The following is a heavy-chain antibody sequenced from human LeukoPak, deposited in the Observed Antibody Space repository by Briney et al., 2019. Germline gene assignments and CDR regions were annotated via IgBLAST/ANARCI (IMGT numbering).Heavy chain of an antibody. CDR2: IYSGGST. D-gene: IGHD3-10*01. J-gene: IGHJ6*03. CDR3: ARDIPIGGPYYYYMDV. CDR1: GFTVSSNY. Sequence: PGGSLRLSCAASGFTVSSNYMSWVRQAPGKGLEWVSVIYSGGSTYYADSVKGRFTISRDNSKNTLYLQMNSLRAEDTAVYYCARDIPIGGPYYYYMDVWGKGTTVTVSS. V-gene: IGHV3-66*01.